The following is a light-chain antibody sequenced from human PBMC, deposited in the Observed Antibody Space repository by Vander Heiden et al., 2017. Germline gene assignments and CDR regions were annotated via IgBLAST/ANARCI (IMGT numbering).Light chain of an antibody. CDR1: SSNVGSYNL. Sequence: QSALTLPASASRSPGQSITISCTASSSNVGSYNLVSWYQQHPGKAPKLMIYEVSKRPSGVSNRFSGSKSGNTASLALSGLQAEDEADYYCCSYAGSRVFGGGTKLTVL. CDR2: EVS. CDR3: CSYAGSRV. V-gene: IGLV2-23*02. J-gene: IGLJ2*01.